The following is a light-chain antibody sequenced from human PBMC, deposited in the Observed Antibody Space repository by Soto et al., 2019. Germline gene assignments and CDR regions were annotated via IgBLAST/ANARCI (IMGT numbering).Light chain of an antibody. Sequence: QSALTQPPSVSGSPGQSVTISCTGTSRDVGNYNRVAWYQQPPGTAPKVMIYEVVNRPSGVPGRFSVSKSGNTASLTTAGLQAEDAADYYCVSYTSSDTYVFGTGTKLTVL. CDR3: VSYTSSDTYV. J-gene: IGLJ1*01. CDR1: SRDVGNYNR. V-gene: IGLV2-18*03. CDR2: EVV.